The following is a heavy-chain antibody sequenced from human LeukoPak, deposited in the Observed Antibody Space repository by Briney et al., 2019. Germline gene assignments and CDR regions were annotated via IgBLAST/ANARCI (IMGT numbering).Heavy chain of an antibody. CDR1: GYTLPTFY. CDR3: RRARGYCSGAGCYGSDF. V-gene: IGHV1-46*01. D-gene: IGHD2-2*01. J-gene: IGHJ4*02. CDR2: VNPTSGVS. Sequence: AAVKVSCKASGYTLPTFYIHWVRQAPAQGLAWVGHVNPTSGVSPYAQKFQGRVTHTRDTYTSTAYMEASNQRSDDGAVVFLRRARGYCSGAGCYGSDFWGQGTLVTVSS.